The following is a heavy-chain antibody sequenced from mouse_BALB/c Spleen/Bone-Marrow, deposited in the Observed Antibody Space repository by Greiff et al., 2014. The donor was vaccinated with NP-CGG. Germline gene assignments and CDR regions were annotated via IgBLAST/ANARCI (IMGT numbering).Heavy chain of an antibody. CDR1: AYTFTDYT. D-gene: IGHD3-1*01. J-gene: IGHJ4*01. CDR2: INPSSGYT. Sequence: VQRVESGAELARPGASVKMSCKVSAYTFTDYTVHWVKQRPGQGLEWIGYINPSSGYTNYNQIFKDKATLTADKSSSTAYMQLSSLTSEDSAVYYCARRGTFRATSYAMDYWGQGNSVTVSS. V-gene: IGHV1-4*01. CDR3: ARRGTFRATSYAMDY.